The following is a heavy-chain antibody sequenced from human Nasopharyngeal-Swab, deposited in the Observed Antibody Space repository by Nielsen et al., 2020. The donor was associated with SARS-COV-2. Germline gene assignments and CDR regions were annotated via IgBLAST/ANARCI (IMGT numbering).Heavy chain of an antibody. D-gene: IGHD1-14*01. J-gene: IGHJ6*02. Sequence: GESLKISCAASGFTFNTYAMTWVRQAPGKGLEWVSTITASGGTTYYADSVKGRFTISRDNSKNTLYLQMNSLRAEDTAVYYCAKVSTVYGMDVWGQGTTVTVSS. CDR2: ITASGGTT. V-gene: IGHV3-23*01. CDR3: AKVSTVYGMDV. CDR1: GFTFNTYA.